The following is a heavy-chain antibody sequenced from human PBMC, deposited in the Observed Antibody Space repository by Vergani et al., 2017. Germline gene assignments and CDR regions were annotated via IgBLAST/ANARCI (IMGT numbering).Heavy chain of an antibody. CDR2: ISGSGGST. V-gene: IGHV3-23*01. Sequence: EVQLLESGGGLVQPGGSLRLSCAASGFTFSSYAMSWVRQAPGKGLEWVSAISGSGGSTYYADSVKGRCTISRDNSKNTLYLQMNSLRAEDTAVYYCAKDRHYYDSSGYYTGRFDPWGQGTLVTVSS. D-gene: IGHD3-22*01. CDR1: GFTFSSYA. J-gene: IGHJ5*02. CDR3: AKDRHYYDSSGYYTGRFDP.